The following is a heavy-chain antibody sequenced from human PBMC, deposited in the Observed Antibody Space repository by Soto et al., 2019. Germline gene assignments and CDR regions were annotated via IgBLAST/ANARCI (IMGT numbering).Heavy chain of an antibody. V-gene: IGHV4-34*01. CDR1: GGSFSGYY. CDR2: INHSGST. D-gene: IGHD3-10*01. J-gene: IGHJ6*02. CDR3: ARQRIITMVRGVTLYYYYYGMDV. Sequence: SETLSLTCAVYGGSFSGYYWSWIRQPPGRGLEWIGEINHSGSTNYNPSLKSRVTISVDTSKNQFSLKLSSVTAADTAVYYCARQRIITMVRGVTLYYYYYGMDVWGQGTTVTVSS.